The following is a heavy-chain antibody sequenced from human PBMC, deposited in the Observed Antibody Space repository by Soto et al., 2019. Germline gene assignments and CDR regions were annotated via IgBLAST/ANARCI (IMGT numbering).Heavy chain of an antibody. J-gene: IGHJ5*02. CDR1: GFTFSSNS. CDR2: ISSSSSTI. V-gene: IGHV3-48*02. Sequence: ESGGGVVQPGGSLRLSCAASGFTFSSNSMNWVRQAPGKGLEWISYISSSSSTIYADSVKGRFTISRDNAKNSLYLQMNSLRDEDTAVYYCARVIWSGHLTSDLWGQGTLVTVSS. CDR3: ARVIWSGHLTSDL. D-gene: IGHD3-3*01.